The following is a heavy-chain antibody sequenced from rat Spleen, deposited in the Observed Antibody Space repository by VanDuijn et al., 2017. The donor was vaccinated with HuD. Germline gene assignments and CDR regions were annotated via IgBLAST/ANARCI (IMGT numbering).Heavy chain of an antibody. CDR3: ARSVFDY. Sequence: EVQLVESDGGLVQPGRSLELSCAASGFTFSDYYMAWVRQAPTKGLEWVATISYDGSRTDYRDSVKGRFTISRDNAKSTLYLQMDSLRSEDTATYYCARSVFDYWGQGVMVTVSS. CDR2: ISYDGSRT. CDR1: GFTFSDYY. V-gene: IGHV5-29*01. J-gene: IGHJ2*01.